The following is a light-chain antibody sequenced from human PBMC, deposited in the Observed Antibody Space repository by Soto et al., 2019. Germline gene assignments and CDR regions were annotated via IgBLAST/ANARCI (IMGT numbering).Light chain of an antibody. CDR2: LGS. CDR3: MQALQTPPT. CDR1: QSLLHSNGYNY. J-gene: IGKJ1*01. V-gene: IGKV2-28*01. Sequence: DIVMTQSPLSLPVTPGEPASISCRSSQSLLHSNGYNYLDWYLQKPGQSPQLLIYLGSSRASGVPDRFSGGESCTDFTLKISRVEAEDVGIYYCMQALQTPPTFGQGNKVEIK.